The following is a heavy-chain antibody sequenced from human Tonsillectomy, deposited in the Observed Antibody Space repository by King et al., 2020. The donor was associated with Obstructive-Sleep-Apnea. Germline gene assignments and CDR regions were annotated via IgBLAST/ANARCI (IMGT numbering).Heavy chain of an antibody. Sequence: VQLVESGGGLVQPGRSLRLSCAASGFTFDDYAMHWVRQAPGKGLEWVSGISWNSGSIGYADSVKGRFTISRDNAKNSLYLQMNSLRAEDTALYYCAKDESPTRVSFFDYWGQGTLVTVSS. D-gene: IGHD3-10*01. V-gene: IGHV3-9*01. J-gene: IGHJ4*02. CDR3: AKDESPTRVSFFDY. CDR2: ISWNSGSI. CDR1: GFTFDDYA.